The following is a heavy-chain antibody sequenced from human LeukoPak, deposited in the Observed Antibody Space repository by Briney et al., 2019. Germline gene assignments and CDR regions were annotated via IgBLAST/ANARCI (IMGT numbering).Heavy chain of an antibody. CDR3: ARERYCRSTSCYTSWFDP. Sequence: SETLSLTCTVSGGSISSYYWSWIRQPAGKGLEWIGRIYTSGSTKYNPSLKSRVTMSVDTSKNQFSLKLSSVTAANTAVYYCARERYCRSTSCYTSWFDPWGQGTLVTISS. CDR2: IYTSGST. D-gene: IGHD2-2*02. V-gene: IGHV4-4*07. J-gene: IGHJ5*02. CDR1: GGSISSYY.